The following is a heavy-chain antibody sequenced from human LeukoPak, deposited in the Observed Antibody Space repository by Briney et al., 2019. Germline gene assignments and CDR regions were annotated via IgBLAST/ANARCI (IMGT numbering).Heavy chain of an antibody. CDR1: GGSISSSSYY. D-gene: IGHD1-26*01. J-gene: IGHJ4*02. V-gene: IGHV4-39*07. CDR3: ARSYGSYYFDY. CDR2: IYYSGST. Sequence: SETLSLTCTVSGGSISSSSYYWGWIRQPPGKGLEWIGSIYYSGSTYYNPSLKSRVTISVDTSKNQFSLKLSSVTPEDTAVYYCARSYGSYYFDYWGQGTLVTVSS.